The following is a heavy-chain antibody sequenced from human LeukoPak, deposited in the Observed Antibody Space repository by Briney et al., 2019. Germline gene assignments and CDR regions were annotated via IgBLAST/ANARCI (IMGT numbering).Heavy chain of an antibody. CDR3: ARDRIVATITEGYFDY. J-gene: IGHJ4*02. CDR1: GFTFSSYA. V-gene: IGHV3-33*08. CDR2: IWYDGSNK. Sequence: GGSLRLSCAASGFTFSSYAMTWVRQAPGKGLEWVAVIWYDGSNKYYADSVKGRFTISRDNSKNTLYLQMNSLRAEDTAVYYCARDRIVATITEGYFDYWGQGTLVTVSS. D-gene: IGHD5-12*01.